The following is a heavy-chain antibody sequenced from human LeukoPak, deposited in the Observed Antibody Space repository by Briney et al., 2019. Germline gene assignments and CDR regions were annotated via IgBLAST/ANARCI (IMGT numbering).Heavy chain of an antibody. Sequence: SETLSLTCAVYGGSFSGYYWSWIRQPPGKGLEWIGEINHSGSTNYNPSLKSRVTISVDTSKNQFSLKLSSVTAADTAVYYCARAGYSSSWFLGYWGQGTLVTVPS. CDR3: ARAGYSSSWFLGY. J-gene: IGHJ4*02. D-gene: IGHD6-13*01. V-gene: IGHV4-34*01. CDR2: INHSGST. CDR1: GGSFSGYY.